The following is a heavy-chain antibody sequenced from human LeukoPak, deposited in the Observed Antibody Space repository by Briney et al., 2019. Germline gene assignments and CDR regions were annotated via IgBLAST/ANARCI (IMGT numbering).Heavy chain of an antibody. V-gene: IGHV6-1*01. D-gene: IGHD6-19*01. CDR3: ARGSSGSFDY. Sequence: SQTLSLTCDISGDIVSGNIVAWNWIRQSPSRGLEWLGRTNYRSKWYNDYAVSVRGRITINPDTSKNRFSLQLDSVTPEDTAVYYCARGSSGSFDYWGQGTLVTVSS. CDR2: TNYRSKWYN. CDR1: GDIVSGNIVA. J-gene: IGHJ4*02.